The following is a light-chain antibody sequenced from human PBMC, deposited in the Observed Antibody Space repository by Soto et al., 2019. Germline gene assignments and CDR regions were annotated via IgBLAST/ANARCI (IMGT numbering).Light chain of an antibody. CDR3: AAWDDSLNGSYV. Sequence: QSVLTQHPSASGTPGQTVTISCSGSSSNIGSNTVNWYHQLPGTAPKLLIYSNNQRPSGVPDRFSGSKSGTSASLAISGLQSEDEADYYCAAWDDSLNGSYVFGTGTKVTVL. CDR2: SNN. J-gene: IGLJ1*01. CDR1: SSNIGSNT. V-gene: IGLV1-44*01.